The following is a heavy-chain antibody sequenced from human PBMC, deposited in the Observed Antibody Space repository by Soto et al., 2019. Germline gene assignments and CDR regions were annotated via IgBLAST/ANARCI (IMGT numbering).Heavy chain of an antibody. Sequence: SETLSLTCTVSGGSISSSSYYWGWIRQPPGKGLEWIGSIYYSGSTYYNPSLKSRVTISVDTSKNQFSLKLSSVTAADTAVYYCAKAGSSYGINWFDPCGQGTLVTVSS. CDR2: IYYSGST. J-gene: IGHJ5*02. V-gene: IGHV4-39*01. CDR3: AKAGSSYGINWFDP. CDR1: GGSISSSSYY. D-gene: IGHD5-18*01.